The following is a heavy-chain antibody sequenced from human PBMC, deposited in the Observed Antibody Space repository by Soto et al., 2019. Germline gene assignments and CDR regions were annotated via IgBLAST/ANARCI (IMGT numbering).Heavy chain of an antibody. Sequence: EVQLLESGGALVQPGGSLRLSCAASGFTFNSYVMTWVRQAPGEGLEWVSSISRSGRGSAYYANSVKGRFTISSDNSKNTLFLQMNNLRDEDTALYYCARGRYLDSSDYWVANLPFDHWGLGTLVTVSS. J-gene: IGHJ4*02. CDR2: ISRSGRGSA. CDR3: ARGRYLDSSDYWVANLPFDH. V-gene: IGHV3-23*01. CDR1: GFTFNSYV. D-gene: IGHD3-22*01.